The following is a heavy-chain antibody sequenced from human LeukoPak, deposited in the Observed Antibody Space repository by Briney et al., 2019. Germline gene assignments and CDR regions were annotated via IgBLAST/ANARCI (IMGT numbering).Heavy chain of an antibody. CDR1: GDSISSGDYY. Sequence: KSSETLSLTCTVSGDSISSGDYYWSWIRQPPGKGLEWIGCIYFSRSTYYNPSLTSRLSISVDTSKNHFSLRLSSVTAADTAVYYCAAYYYDSSGYNFWGQGTLVTVSS. J-gene: IGHJ4*02. V-gene: IGHV4-30-4*01. D-gene: IGHD3-22*01. CDR3: AAYYYDSSGYNF. CDR2: IYFSRST.